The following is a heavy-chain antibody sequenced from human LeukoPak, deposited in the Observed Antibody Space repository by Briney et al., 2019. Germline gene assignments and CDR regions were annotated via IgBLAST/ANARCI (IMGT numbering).Heavy chain of an antibody. CDR3: ASRQMGYFDY. J-gene: IGHJ4*02. D-gene: IGHD5-24*01. CDR1: GIPFSSFG. CDR2: IWYDGSNK. Sequence: PGRSLRLSCAAPGIPFSSFGMHWLRQAPGKGLEWVAFIWYDGSNKYYADSVKGRFTISRDNSKNTLYLQMNSLRAEDTAVYYCASRQMGYFDYWGQGTLVTVSS. V-gene: IGHV3-33*01.